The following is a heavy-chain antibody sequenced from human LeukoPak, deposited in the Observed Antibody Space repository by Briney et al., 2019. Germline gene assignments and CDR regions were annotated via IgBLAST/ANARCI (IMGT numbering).Heavy chain of an antibody. CDR3: ARPFQDYDKGTFFYFFDF. J-gene: IGHJ4*02. CDR1: GASVTMGSYY. CDR2: FHFSGST. V-gene: IGHV4-39*01. Sequence: ETLSLTCSVSGASVTMGSYYWAWIRQPPGKGLEWIGTFHFSGSTYYNPSLKSRVTISVDTSKNSVSLMLRSVTAADTAVYFCARPFQDYDKGTFFYFFDFWGQGILVTVSS. D-gene: IGHD3-22*01.